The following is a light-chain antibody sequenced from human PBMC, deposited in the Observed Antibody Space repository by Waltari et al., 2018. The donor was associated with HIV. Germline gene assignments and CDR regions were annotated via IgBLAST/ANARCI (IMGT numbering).Light chain of an antibody. CDR1: NNDIGTYDY. CDR2: DVN. J-gene: IGLJ1*01. CDR3: NSYTTTNSYI. Sequence: QSALTQPASVAGSPGHSITIPCTGTNNDIGTYDYVSWFQHHPGRPPKLLISDVNNRPSGVSNRFSGSRSGNTASLTISGLRPEDEADYYCNSYTTTNSYIFGSGTKVTVL. V-gene: IGLV2-14*03.